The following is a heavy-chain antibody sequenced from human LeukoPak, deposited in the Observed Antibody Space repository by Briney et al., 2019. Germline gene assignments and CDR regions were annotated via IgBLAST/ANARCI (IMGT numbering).Heavy chain of an antibody. J-gene: IGHJ4*02. V-gene: IGHV3-7*03. Sequence: GGSLRLSCVASGFTFGKYWMSWVRQAPGKGLEWVANIKLDGSEKNYVDSVKGRFTISRDNTKNSLYLQMNSLRAEDTAVFYCARDQCDTWSRRGNFDSWGQGTLVIVSS. CDR1: GFTFGKYW. CDR3: ARDQCDTWSRRGNFDS. D-gene: IGHD3-3*01. CDR2: IKLDGSEK.